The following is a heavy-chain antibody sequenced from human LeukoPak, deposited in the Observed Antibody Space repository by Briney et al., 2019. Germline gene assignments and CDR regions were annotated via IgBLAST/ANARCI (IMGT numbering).Heavy chain of an antibody. J-gene: IGHJ5*02. CDR2: IRYDGSNR. Sequence: PGGSLRLSCAASGFTFSSYGMHWVRQAPGKGLEWVAFIRYDGSNRYYADSVKGRFTISRDNCKNTLYLQMNSLRAEDTAVYYCARGAYGSGSYGDNWFDPWGQGTLVTVSS. CDR1: GFTFSSYG. CDR3: ARGAYGSGSYGDNWFDP. D-gene: IGHD3-10*01. V-gene: IGHV3-30*02.